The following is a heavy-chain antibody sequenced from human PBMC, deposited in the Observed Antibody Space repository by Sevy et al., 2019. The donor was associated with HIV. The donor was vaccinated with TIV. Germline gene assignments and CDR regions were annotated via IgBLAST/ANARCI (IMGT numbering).Heavy chain of an antibody. Sequence: GGSLRLPCAASGFTFSSYAMHWVRQAPGKGLEWVAVISYDGSNKYYADSVKGRFTISRDNSKNTWYLQMNSLRAEDTAVYYCARGPWDIVVVPADYWGQGTLVTVSS. CDR1: GFTFSSYA. CDR2: ISYDGSNK. CDR3: ARGPWDIVVVPADY. J-gene: IGHJ4*02. V-gene: IGHV3-30*04. D-gene: IGHD2-2*01.